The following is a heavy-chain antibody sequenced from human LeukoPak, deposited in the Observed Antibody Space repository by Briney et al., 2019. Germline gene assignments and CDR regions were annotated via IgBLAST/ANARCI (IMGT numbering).Heavy chain of an antibody. V-gene: IGHV5-51*01. CDR2: IFPGDSDT. J-gene: IGHJ4*02. CDR1: GYSFTSYW. CDR3: ATSESQTKFDY. D-gene: IGHD1/OR15-1a*01. Sequence: GESLKISCKGSGYSFTSYWIGWVRQMPGKGLEWMGIIFPGDSDTIYSPSFQGQVTISADKSINTAYLQWSSLKASDTAMYYCATSESQTKFDYWGQGTLVTASS.